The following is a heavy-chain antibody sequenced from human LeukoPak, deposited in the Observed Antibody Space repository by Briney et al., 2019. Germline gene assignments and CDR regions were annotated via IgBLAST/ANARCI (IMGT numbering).Heavy chain of an antibody. J-gene: IGHJ4*02. D-gene: IGHD2-2*02. Sequence: ASVKVSCKTFGYTFTHYYIHWVRQAPGRGLEWMGRINPGDGSTIYAQKFLGRLTMARDTSTTTVYMELSSLGSDDTAMYYCARTPYPSGLLFYFDNWGQGTLVTVSS. V-gene: IGHV1-46*01. CDR2: INPGDGST. CDR3: ARTPYPSGLLFYFDN. CDR1: GYTFTHYY.